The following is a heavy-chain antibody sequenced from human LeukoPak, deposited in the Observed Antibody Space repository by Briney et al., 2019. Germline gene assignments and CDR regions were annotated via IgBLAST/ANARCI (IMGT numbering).Heavy chain of an antibody. CDR2: IKHDGSEK. CDR1: GFTFSSSW. J-gene: IGHJ4*02. D-gene: IGHD2-15*01. Sequence: PGGSLRLSCAASGFTFSSSWMSWVRQAPGKGLEWVANIKHDGSEKYYVESVKGRFTISRDNAKNSLYLQMNSLRAEDTAVYYCGRQAAPDYWGQGILVTVSS. V-gene: IGHV3-7*01. CDR3: GRQAAPDY.